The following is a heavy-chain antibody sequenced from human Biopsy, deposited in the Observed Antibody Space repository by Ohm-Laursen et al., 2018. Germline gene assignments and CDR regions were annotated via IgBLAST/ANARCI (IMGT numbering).Heavy chain of an antibody. V-gene: IGHV4-59*12. CDR1: GDSISSYY. Sequence: TLSHTCTVSGDSISSYYWSWIRQPPGKALEWIGYIYFTGRTSYNPSLKSRVTMSVNTSKKQFSLRLSSVTAADTAVYYCASAGYNPDWNFDLWGRGTRVTVSS. J-gene: IGHJ2*01. CDR3: ASAGYNPDWNFDL. D-gene: IGHD5-24*01. CDR2: IYFTGRT.